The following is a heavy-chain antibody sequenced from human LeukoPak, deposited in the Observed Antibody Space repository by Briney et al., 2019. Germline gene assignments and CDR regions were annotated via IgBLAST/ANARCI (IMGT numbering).Heavy chain of an antibody. CDR3: ARDHDFWSGYDDPTRAEEVNFDY. D-gene: IGHD3-3*01. CDR2: INPNSGGT. CDR1: GYTFTGYY. J-gene: IGHJ4*02. Sequence: ASVKVSCKASGYTFTGYYMHWVRRAPGQGLEWMGWINPNSGGTNYAQKFQGRVTMTRDTSISTAYMELSRLRSDDTAVYYCARDHDFWSGYDDPTRAEEVNFDYWGQGTLVTVSS. V-gene: IGHV1-2*02.